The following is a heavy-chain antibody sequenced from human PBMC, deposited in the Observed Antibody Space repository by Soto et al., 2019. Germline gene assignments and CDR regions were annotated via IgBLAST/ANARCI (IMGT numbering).Heavy chain of an antibody. V-gene: IGHV4-59*01. D-gene: IGHD5-12*01. CDR2: IYYSGST. CDR1: GGSISSYY. CDR3: ARWLRPYYFDY. Sequence: QVQLQESGPGLVKPSETLSLTCTVSGGSISSYYWSWIRQPPGKGLEWIGCIYYSGSTNYNPSLKSRVTISVDTSKNQFSPKLSSVTAADTAVYYCARWLRPYYFDYWGQGTLVTVSS. J-gene: IGHJ4*02.